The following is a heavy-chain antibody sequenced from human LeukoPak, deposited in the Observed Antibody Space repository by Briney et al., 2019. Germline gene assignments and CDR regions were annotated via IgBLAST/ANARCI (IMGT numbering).Heavy chain of an antibody. CDR2: IIPIFGTA. V-gene: IGHV1-69*05. CDR3: ARTPLRNIVVVPAAPSYYFDY. D-gene: IGHD2-2*01. Sequence: SVKVSCKASGGTFSSYAISWVRQAPGQGLEWMGGIIPIFGTANYAQKFQGRVTITTDESTSTAYMELSSLRSEDTAVYYCARTPLRNIVVVPAAPSYYFDYWGQGTLVTVSS. CDR1: GGTFSSYA. J-gene: IGHJ4*02.